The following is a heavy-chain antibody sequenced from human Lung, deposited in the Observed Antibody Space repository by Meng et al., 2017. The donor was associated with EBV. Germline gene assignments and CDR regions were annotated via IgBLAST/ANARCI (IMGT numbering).Heavy chain of an antibody. Sequence: QLHLEESGPGVGNPSGTLSLTCAVSGGSISSSNWWSWVRQPPGKGLEWIGEIYHSGSTNYNPSLKSRVTISVDKSKNQFSLKLSSVTAADTAVYYCARVTLWFGELEYWGQGTLVTVSS. D-gene: IGHD3-10*01. CDR3: ARVTLWFGELEY. J-gene: IGHJ4*02. V-gene: IGHV4-4*02. CDR2: IYHSGST. CDR1: GGSISSSNW.